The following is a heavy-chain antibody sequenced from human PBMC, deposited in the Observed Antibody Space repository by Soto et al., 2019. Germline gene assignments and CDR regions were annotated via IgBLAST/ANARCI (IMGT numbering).Heavy chain of an antibody. CDR2: IKSKADGETK. CDR1: GFTFSHAW. CDR3: CVIKRRDQYSTSGYWFYP. J-gene: IGHJ5*02. Sequence: AGGSLRLSCAASGFTFSHAWMSWVRQAPGKGLEWVGRIKSKADGETKDYGAPVRGRFTISRDDSQDILYLHMNSLRIEDTAVYYCCVIKRRDQYSTSGYWFYPWGPGTLVTVSS. V-gene: IGHV3-15*01. D-gene: IGHD4-4*01.